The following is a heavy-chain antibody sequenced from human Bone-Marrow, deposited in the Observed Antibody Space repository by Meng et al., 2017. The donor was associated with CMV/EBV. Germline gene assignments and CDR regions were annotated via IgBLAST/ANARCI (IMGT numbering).Heavy chain of an antibody. V-gene: IGHV4-30-4*08. J-gene: IGHJ6*01. Sequence: SETLSLTCTVSGGSISSGDYYWSWIRQPPGKGLEWIGYIYYSGSTYYNPSLKSRVTISVDTSKNQFSLKLSSVTAADTAVYYCARGGIAARPVYYYGMDVWGQGTTVTVSS. D-gene: IGHD6-6*01. CDR2: IYYSGST. CDR1: GGSISSGDYY. CDR3: ARGGIAARPVYYYGMDV.